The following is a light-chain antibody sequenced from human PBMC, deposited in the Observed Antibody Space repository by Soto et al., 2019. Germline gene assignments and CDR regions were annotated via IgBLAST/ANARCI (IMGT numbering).Light chain of an antibody. CDR3: SSYTGSSTPVV. J-gene: IGLJ2*01. V-gene: IGLV2-14*01. Sequence: QSALTQPASVSGSPGQSITISCAGTSSDVGGYNYVSWYQQHPGKAPKLMIYDVSNRPSGVSNRLSGSKSGNTASLTLSGLQADDQADDYCSSYTGSSTPVVFGGGTKLTVL. CDR2: DVS. CDR1: SSDVGGYNY.